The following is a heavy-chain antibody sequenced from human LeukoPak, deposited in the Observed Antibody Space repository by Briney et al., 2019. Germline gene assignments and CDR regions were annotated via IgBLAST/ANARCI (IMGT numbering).Heavy chain of an antibody. D-gene: IGHD6-13*01. Sequence: PGGSLRLSCAASGFTFSDYYMSWIRQAPGKGLEWVSYISSSGSTIYYADSVKGRFTISRDNAKNSLYLQMNSLRAEDTAVYYCARDLKAYSSSWYGPYYYYGMDVWGQGTTVTVSS. CDR1: GFTFSDYY. CDR3: ARDLKAYSSSWYGPYYYYGMDV. J-gene: IGHJ6*02. V-gene: IGHV3-11*01. CDR2: ISSSGSTI.